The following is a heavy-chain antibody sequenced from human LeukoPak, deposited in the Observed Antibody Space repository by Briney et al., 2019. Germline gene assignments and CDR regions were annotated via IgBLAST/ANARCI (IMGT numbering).Heavy chain of an antibody. V-gene: IGHV4-34*01. CDR1: GGSFSGYY. J-gene: IGHJ4*02. Sequence: SETLSLTCAVYGGSFSGYYWGWIRQPPGKGLEWIGEINHSGSTNYNPSLKSRVTISVDTSKNQFSLKLSSVTAADTAVYYCARGRFHYYDSSGYYYWDYWGQGTLVTVSS. CDR3: ARGRFHYYDSSGYYYWDY. D-gene: IGHD3-22*01. CDR2: INHSGST.